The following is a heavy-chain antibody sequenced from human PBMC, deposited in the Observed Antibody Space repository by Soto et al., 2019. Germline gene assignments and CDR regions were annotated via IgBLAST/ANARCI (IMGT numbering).Heavy chain of an antibody. V-gene: IGHV3-23*01. Sequence: TGGSLRLSCAASGFTFSSYAMSWVRQAPGKGLEWVSAISGSGGSTYYADSVKGRFTVSRDNSKNTLYLQMNSLRAEDTAVYYCAKVVAARPLSGRPEYFQHWGQGTLVTVSS. D-gene: IGHD6-6*01. CDR2: ISGSGGST. CDR1: GFTFSSYA. J-gene: IGHJ1*01. CDR3: AKVVAARPLSGRPEYFQH.